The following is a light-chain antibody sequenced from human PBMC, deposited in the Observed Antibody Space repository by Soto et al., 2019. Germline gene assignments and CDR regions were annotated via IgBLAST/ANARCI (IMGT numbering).Light chain of an antibody. CDR2: EVS. Sequence: QSVLTQPASVSGSPGQSITISCTGTNSDVGGYNYVSWYQQHPGNAPNLMIYEVSNRPSGVSNRFSGSKSGNTASLTISGLQAEDEADYYCSSYTSSTHYVFGTGTKLTVL. CDR1: NSDVGGYNY. CDR3: SSYTSSTHYV. J-gene: IGLJ1*01. V-gene: IGLV2-14*01.